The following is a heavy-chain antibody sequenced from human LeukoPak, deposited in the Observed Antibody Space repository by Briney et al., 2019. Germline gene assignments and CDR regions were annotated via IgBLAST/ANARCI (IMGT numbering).Heavy chain of an antibody. J-gene: IGHJ6*02. D-gene: IGHD2-15*01. V-gene: IGHV1-18*01. Sequence: ASVKVSCKASGYTFTSYGISWVRQAPGQGLEWMGWISAYNGNTNYAQKLQGRVTVTTDTSTSTAYMELRSLRSDDTAVYYCAREPEAGYCSGGSCLYYYGMDVWGQGTTVTVSS. CDR1: GYTFTSYG. CDR2: ISAYNGNT. CDR3: AREPEAGYCSGGSCLYYYGMDV.